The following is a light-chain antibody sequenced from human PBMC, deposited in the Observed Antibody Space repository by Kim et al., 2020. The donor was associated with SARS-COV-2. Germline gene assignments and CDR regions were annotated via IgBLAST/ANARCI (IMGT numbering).Light chain of an antibody. CDR1: TSNIRNNL. CDR3: GTWDDRLDAGV. CDR2: KDN. Sequence: GRRVTISCSGGTSNIRNNLVSWYQHLPGTAPKVLIYKDNKRPSGVPGRFSASKSGTSATLAITGLQTGDEGDYYCGTWDDRLDAGVFGGGTTLTVL. J-gene: IGLJ3*02. V-gene: IGLV1-51*01.